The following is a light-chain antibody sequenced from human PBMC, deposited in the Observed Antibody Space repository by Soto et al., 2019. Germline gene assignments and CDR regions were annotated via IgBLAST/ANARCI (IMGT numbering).Light chain of an antibody. Sequence: QSALTQPASVSGSPGQSVTISCTGTSSDVGGYNYVSWYQQHPGKAPKLMIYDVSNRPSGVSNRFSGSKSGNTASLTISGLQAEDDADYYCSSYTSSSFYVFGTGTQLTVL. CDR2: DVS. J-gene: IGLJ1*01. CDR1: SSDVGGYNY. CDR3: SSYTSSSFYV. V-gene: IGLV2-14*01.